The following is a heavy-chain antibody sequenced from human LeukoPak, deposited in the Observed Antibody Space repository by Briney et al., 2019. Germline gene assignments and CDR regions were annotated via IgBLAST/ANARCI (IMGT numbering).Heavy chain of an antibody. D-gene: IGHD3-16*02. J-gene: IGHJ4*02. CDR1: GGTFSSYA. CDR2: IIPILGIA. CDR3: ARGPEWAFGGVIVIPTGYFDY. Sequence: ASVKVSCKASGGTFSSYAISWVRQAPGQGLEWMGRIIPILGIANYAQKFQGRVTITADKSTSTAYMELSSLRSEDTAVYYCARGPEWAFGGVIVIPTGYFDYWGQGTLVTVSS. V-gene: IGHV1-69*04.